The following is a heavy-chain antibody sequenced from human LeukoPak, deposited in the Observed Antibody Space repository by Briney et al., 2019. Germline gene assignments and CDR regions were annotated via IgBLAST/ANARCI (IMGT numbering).Heavy chain of an antibody. CDR1: GGSISSGDYY. J-gene: IGHJ4*02. D-gene: IGHD3-9*01. V-gene: IGHV4-61*02. CDR2: IYTSGST. Sequence: PSETLSLTCTVSGGSISSGDYYWSWIRQPAGKGLEWFGRIYTSGSTNYNPSLKSRVTISVDTSKNQFSLKLSSVTAADTSVYYCARDAYCDILTDWGQGTLVTVSS. CDR3: ARDAYCDILTD.